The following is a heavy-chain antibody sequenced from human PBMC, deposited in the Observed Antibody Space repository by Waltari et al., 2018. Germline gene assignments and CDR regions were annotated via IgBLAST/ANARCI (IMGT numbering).Heavy chain of an antibody. V-gene: IGHV3-23*01. CDR3: AKDSAVASVNYFDY. J-gene: IGHJ4*02. D-gene: IGHD1-26*01. CDR1: GFTFTSYA. Sequence: EVQLLESGGGLVQPGGYLRLSCAASGFTFTSYARRWVRQAPGKGLEWVSGVTGSGTGTYYSQSVKGRFTISRDNSRNTIYLQMHSLRAEDTALYYCAKDSAVASVNYFDYWGQGTFVTVSS. CDR2: VTGSGTGT.